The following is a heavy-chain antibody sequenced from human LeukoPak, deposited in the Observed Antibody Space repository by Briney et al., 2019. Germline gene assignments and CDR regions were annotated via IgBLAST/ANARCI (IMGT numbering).Heavy chain of an antibody. D-gene: IGHD2/OR15-2a*01. CDR3: ARVYVRSYYYYYGMDV. CDR1: GYTFTSYA. CDR2: INAGNGNT. V-gene: IGHV1-3*01. J-gene: IGHJ6*02. Sequence: ASVKVSCKASGYTFTSYAMHWVRQAPGQRLEWMGWINAGNGNTKYSQKFQGRVTITRDTSASTAYMELSSLRSEDTAVYYCARVYVRSYYYYYGMDVWGQGTTVTVSS.